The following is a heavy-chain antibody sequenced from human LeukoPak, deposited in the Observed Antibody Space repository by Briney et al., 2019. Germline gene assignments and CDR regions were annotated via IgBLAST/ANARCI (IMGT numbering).Heavy chain of an antibody. D-gene: IGHD3-10*01. CDR2: IYTSGST. CDR1: GGSISSYY. J-gene: IGHJ6*02. V-gene: IGHV4-4*07. CDR3: ARDPLWFGDYYGMDV. Sequence: PSETLSLTCTVSGGSISSYYWSWIRQPAGKGLEWIGRIYTSGSTNYNPSLKSRVTMSVDTSKNQFSLKLSSVTAADTAVYYCARDPLWFGDYYGMDVWGQGTLVTVSS.